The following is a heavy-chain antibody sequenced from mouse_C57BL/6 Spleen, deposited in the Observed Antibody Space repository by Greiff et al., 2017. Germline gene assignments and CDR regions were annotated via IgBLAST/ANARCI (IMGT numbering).Heavy chain of an antibody. CDR1: GYSFTDYN. V-gene: IGHV1-39*01. Sequence: EVQLLESGPELVKPGASVKISCKASGYSFTDYNMNWVKQSNGKSLEWIGVINPKYGNTSYNQKFKGKATLTVDQSSRTAYMQLNSLTSEDSAVYYCARPDYYGSSSWFAYWGQGTLVTVSA. D-gene: IGHD1-1*01. CDR3: ARPDYYGSSSWFAY. CDR2: INPKYGNT. J-gene: IGHJ3*01.